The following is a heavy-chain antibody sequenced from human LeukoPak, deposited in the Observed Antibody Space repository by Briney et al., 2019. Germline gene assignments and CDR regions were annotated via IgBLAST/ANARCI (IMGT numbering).Heavy chain of an antibody. CDR2: ISESGDST. CDR1: GFTFITYG. CDR3: AKDHRGCSSTSCYEKGY. J-gene: IGHJ4*02. V-gene: IGHV3-23*01. Sequence: GGSLRLSCAASGFTFITYGMSWVRQAPGKGLEWVSAISESGDSTYYADSVKGRFTISRDNSKNTLYLQMNSLRAEDTAVYYCAKDHRGCSSTSCYEKGYWGQGTLVTVSS. D-gene: IGHD2-2*01.